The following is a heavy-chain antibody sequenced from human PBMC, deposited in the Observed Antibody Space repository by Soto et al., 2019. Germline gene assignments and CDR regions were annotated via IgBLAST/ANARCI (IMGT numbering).Heavy chain of an antibody. CDR3: ARVPIDTYMIYWSDP. D-gene: IGHD3-16*01. CDR1: GASVSSGDYY. J-gene: IGHJ5*02. CDR2: IYFSGRT. Sequence: QVQLRESGPGLVKPSETLSLTCTVSGASVSSGDYYWTWIRQPPGKGLEWVGHIYFSGRTNYIPSLESRVTISLDTSTNQFSLKLTSVTAADTAVYYCARVPIDTYMIYWSDPWGQGTLVTVSS. V-gene: IGHV4-61*08.